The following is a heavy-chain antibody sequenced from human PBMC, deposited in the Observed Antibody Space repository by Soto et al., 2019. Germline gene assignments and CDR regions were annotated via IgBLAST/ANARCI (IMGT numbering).Heavy chain of an antibody. J-gene: IGHJ5*01. CDR3: ARVRYYYDSSGYFDS. D-gene: IGHD3-22*01. Sequence: ASVKVSCKASGYTFTGYYMHWVRQAPGQGLEWMGWINPNSGGTNYAQKFQGWVTMTRDTSISTAYMELSRLRSDDTAVYYCARVRYYYDSSGYFDSWGQGSLVIGSS. CDR2: INPNSGGT. CDR1: GYTFTGYY. V-gene: IGHV1-2*04.